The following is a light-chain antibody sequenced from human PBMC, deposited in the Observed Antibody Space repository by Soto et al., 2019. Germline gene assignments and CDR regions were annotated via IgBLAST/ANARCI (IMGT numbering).Light chain of an antibody. V-gene: IGKV3-20*01. CDR2: GAS. J-gene: IGKJ4*01. CDR3: HQYDSSPLT. Sequence: EIVLTQSPGTLSLSPGERATLSCRASQSVSSSYLAWYQQKPGQAPRLLIYGASSKATCIPDRFSGSGSGTDFTLTISRLEAEDFAVYYCHQYDSSPLTFGGGTKVEIK. CDR1: QSVSSSY.